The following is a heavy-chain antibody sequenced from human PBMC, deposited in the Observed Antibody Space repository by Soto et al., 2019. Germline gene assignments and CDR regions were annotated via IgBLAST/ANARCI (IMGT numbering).Heavy chain of an antibody. V-gene: IGHV4-4*02. CDR1: GGSISSSNW. CDR3: AREVAARGYYYYGMDV. Sequence: SETLSLTCAVSGGSISSSNWWSWVRQPPGKGLEWIGEIYHSGSTNYNPSLKSRVTISVDKSKNQFSLKLSSVTAADTAVYYCAREVAARGYYYYGMDVWGQGTTVTVPS. J-gene: IGHJ6*02. D-gene: IGHD6-6*01. CDR2: IYHSGST.